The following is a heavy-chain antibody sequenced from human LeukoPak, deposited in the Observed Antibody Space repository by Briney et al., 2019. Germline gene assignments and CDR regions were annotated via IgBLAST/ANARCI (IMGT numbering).Heavy chain of an antibody. CDR2: IRRRAYGGTT. Sequence: PGGSLRLSCAGSGFTFEDFAMTWVRQAPGKGLEWVGFIRRRAYGGTTDYAASVKGRFTISIDDSKNIAFLQMNSLKTEDTAIYFCSRDSHGDDVYDYWGQGTLVTVSS. D-gene: IGHD1-1*01. J-gene: IGHJ4*02. CDR1: GFTFEDFA. V-gene: IGHV3-49*04. CDR3: SRDSHGDDVYDY.